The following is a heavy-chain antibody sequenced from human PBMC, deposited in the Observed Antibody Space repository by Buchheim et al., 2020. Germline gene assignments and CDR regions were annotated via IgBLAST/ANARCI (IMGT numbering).Heavy chain of an antibody. CDR2: IWYDGSNK. V-gene: IGHV3-33*01. CDR1: GFTFSSYG. Sequence: QVQLVESGGGVVQPGRSLRLSCAASGFTFSSYGMHWVRQAPGKGLEWVAVIWYDGSNKYYADSVKGRFTISRDNSKNTLYLQMNSLRAEDTAVYYCARECYDFWSGFMYYCYYGMDVWGQGTT. J-gene: IGHJ6*02. D-gene: IGHD3-3*01. CDR3: ARECYDFWSGFMYYCYYGMDV.